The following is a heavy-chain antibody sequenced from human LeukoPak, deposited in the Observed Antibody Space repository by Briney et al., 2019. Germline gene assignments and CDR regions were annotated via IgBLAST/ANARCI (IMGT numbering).Heavy chain of an antibody. CDR3: ARRPFSGWLFDF. D-gene: IGHD6-19*01. CDR2: IYYSGST. V-gene: IGHV4-59*01. CDR1: GGSISSYY. J-gene: IGHJ4*02. Sequence: NPSETLSLTCTVSGGSISSYYWSWIRQPPGKGLEWIGYIYYSGSTNYNPSLKSRGTILVDTSKNQFSLRLRSVTAADTAVYYCARRPFSGWLFDFWGQGTLVTVSS.